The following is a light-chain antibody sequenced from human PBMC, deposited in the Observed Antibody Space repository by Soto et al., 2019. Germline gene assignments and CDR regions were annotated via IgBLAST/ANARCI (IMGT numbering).Light chain of an antibody. J-gene: IGKJ4*01. CDR1: QTISSW. V-gene: IGKV1-5*03. Sequence: DIQMTQSPSTLSGSVGDRVTITCRASQTISSWLAWYQQKPGKAPKLLIYKASTLKSGVPSRFSGSGSGTEFTLTISSLQPDDFATYYCQHYNSYSFGGGTKVDI. CDR3: QHYNSYS. CDR2: KAS.